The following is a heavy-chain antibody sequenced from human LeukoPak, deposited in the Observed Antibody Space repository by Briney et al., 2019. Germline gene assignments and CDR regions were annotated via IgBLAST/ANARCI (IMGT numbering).Heavy chain of an antibody. V-gene: IGHV3-23*01. CDR3: AKVLAADNPYFDY. CDR1: GFTFSSYA. D-gene: IGHD6-13*01. Sequence: GGSLRLSCAASGFTFSSYAMSWVRQAPGKGLEWVSAISGSGGSTYYADSVKGRVTISRDNSKNTLYLQKNSLRAEDTAVYYCAKVLAADNPYFDYWGQGTLVTVSS. J-gene: IGHJ4*02. CDR2: ISGSGGST.